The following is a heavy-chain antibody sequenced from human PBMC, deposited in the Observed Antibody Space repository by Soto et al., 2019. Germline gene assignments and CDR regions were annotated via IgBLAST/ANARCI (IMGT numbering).Heavy chain of an antibody. V-gene: IGHV4-4*02. CDR3: ASRDPYGDYAHAFDV. CDR1: GGSITSSRW. CDR2: IYQNGSS. Sequence: QVQLQESGPGLVKPSGTLSLTCAVSGGSITSSRWWNWVRQAPGKELEWIGDIYQNGSSDYSPSLKSRVTISVDKSNDEFSLSLRSVTAVDTAVYYCASRDPYGDYAHAFDVWGQGKVVTVSS. J-gene: IGHJ3*01. D-gene: IGHD4-17*01.